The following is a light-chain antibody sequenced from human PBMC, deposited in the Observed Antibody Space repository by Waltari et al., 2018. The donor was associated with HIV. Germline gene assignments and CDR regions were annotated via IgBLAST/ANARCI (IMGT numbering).Light chain of an antibody. CDR2: AAS. CDR3: QQSYGTPYT. J-gene: IGKJ2*01. Sequence: DIQMTQSPSSLSASVGDRVTITCRASQSISSYLNWYQQKPGIAPRLLIYAASSLQSGVPSRFSGSGSGTDFTLTISSLQPEDFATYYCQQSYGTPYTFGQGTKLEIK. V-gene: IGKV1-39*01. CDR1: QSISSY.